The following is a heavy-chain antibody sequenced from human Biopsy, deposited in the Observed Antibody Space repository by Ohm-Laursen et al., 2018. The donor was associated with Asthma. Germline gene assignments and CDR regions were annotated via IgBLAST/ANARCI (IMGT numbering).Heavy chain of an antibody. J-gene: IGHJ6*02. Sequence: ESLRISCKASGYTFSDSWIGWVRQMPGKGLEWMGIIFAANSETKYSPSFQGQVTISADMSISTAFLQWSSLKASDTAMYYCARQGPGYCSSNICQGYNGMDVWGLGTPVTVSS. D-gene: IGHD2-2*01. CDR3: ARQGPGYCSSNICQGYNGMDV. CDR2: IFAANSET. V-gene: IGHV5-51*01. CDR1: GYTFSDSW.